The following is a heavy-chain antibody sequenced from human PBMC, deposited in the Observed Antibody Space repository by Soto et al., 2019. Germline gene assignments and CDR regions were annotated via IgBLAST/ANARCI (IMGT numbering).Heavy chain of an antibody. CDR1: GFTFGSYA. V-gene: IGHV3-23*01. Sequence: PGGSMRLSCAASGFTFGSYAMSWVRQAPGKGLEWVSAISGSGGSTYYADSVKGRFTISRDNSKNTLYLQMNSLRAEDTAVYYCAKGLMVRGVIITLDYWGQGTLVTVSS. CDR2: ISGSGGST. J-gene: IGHJ4*02. CDR3: AKGLMVRGVIITLDY. D-gene: IGHD3-10*01.